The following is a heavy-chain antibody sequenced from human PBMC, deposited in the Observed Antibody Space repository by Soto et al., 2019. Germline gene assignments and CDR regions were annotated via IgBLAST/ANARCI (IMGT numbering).Heavy chain of an antibody. Sequence: EVQLWESGGGLVQPGGSLRLSCAASGFTISSYAMRWVRQAPGKGLEWVSAISGSGGSTYYADSVKGRFTVSRDTSKNTLYLQMNSLRAEDTAVYYCARRDSGSYYDYWGQGTLVTVSS. J-gene: IGHJ4*02. CDR2: ISGSGGST. CDR3: ARRDSGSYYDY. V-gene: IGHV3-23*01. D-gene: IGHD1-26*01. CDR1: GFTISSYA.